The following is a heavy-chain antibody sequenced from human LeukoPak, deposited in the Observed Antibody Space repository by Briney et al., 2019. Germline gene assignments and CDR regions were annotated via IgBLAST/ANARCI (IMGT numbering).Heavy chain of an antibody. V-gene: IGHV4-39*07. D-gene: IGHD2-2*01. J-gene: IGHJ4*02. CDR2: INHSGST. CDR3: AKYGFSYCTDTSCIPH. CDR1: GGSISTTTNS. Sequence: PSETLSLTCNVSGGSISTTTNSWGWAWIRQRPTKGLEWIGEINHSGSTNYNPSLKCRVTISADTSKNQFSLKLSSVTAADTAVYYCAKYGFSYCTDTSCIPHWGQGTLVTVSS.